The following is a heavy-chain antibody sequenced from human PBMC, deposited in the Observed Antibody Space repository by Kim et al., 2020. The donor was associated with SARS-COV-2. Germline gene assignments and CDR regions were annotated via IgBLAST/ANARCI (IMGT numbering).Heavy chain of an antibody. CDR3: ARDLSDTYYYDSSGYAIDY. Sequence: GGSLRLSCAASGFTFSSYSMNWVRQAPGKGLEWVSYISSSSSTIYYADSVKGRFTISRDNAKNSLYLQMNSLRDEDTAVYYCARDLSDTYYYDSSGYAIDYWGQGTLVTVSS. CDR1: GFTFSSYS. V-gene: IGHV3-48*02. J-gene: IGHJ4*02. CDR2: ISSSSSTI. D-gene: IGHD3-22*01.